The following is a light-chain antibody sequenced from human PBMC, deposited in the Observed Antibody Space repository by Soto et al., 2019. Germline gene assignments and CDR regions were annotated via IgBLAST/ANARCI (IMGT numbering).Light chain of an antibody. CDR3: QQFDDVPYS. Sequence: DIRMTQSPSSLSASVGDRVTITCQASQDITNFLNCYQQKPGKAPKLLIYDASSLQTGVPSRFSGSGSGTDFSFTISSLQPEDIATYYCQQFDDVPYSFGQGTKVAIK. V-gene: IGKV1-33*01. CDR2: DAS. J-gene: IGKJ2*03. CDR1: QDITNF.